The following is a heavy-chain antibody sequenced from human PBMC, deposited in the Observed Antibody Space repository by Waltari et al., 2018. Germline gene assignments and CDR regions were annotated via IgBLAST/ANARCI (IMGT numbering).Heavy chain of an antibody. CDR1: GGSFSGYD. D-gene: IGHD6-6*01. Sequence: QVQLQQWGAGLLKPSETLSLTCAVHGGSFSGYDWSWIRQPPGKGLEWIGGINHSGSTNYSPSLKSRVTLSVDTSKNQFSLKLSSVTAADTAVYYCARANGGMAARKNKYNWFDPWGQGTLVTVSS. CDR3: ARANGGMAARKNKYNWFDP. J-gene: IGHJ5*02. CDR2: INHSGST. V-gene: IGHV4-34*01.